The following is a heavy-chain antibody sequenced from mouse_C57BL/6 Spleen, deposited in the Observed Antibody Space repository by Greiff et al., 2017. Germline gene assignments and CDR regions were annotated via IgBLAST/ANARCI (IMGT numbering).Heavy chain of an antibody. D-gene: IGHD2-1*01. V-gene: IGHV5-4*01. CDR1: GFTFSSYA. CDR3: ARDRYYGNYQYYFDD. J-gene: IGHJ2*01. Sequence: EVKLMESGGGLVKPGGSLKLSCAASGFTFSSYAMSWVRQTPEKRLEWVATISDGGSYTYYPDNVKGRFTISRDNAKNNLYLQMSHLKSEDTAMYYGARDRYYGNYQYYFDDWGQGTTLTVSS. CDR2: ISDGGSYT.